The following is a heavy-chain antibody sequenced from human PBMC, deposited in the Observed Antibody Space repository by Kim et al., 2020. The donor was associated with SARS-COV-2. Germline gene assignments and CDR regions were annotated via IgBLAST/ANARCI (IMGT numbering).Heavy chain of an antibody. J-gene: IGHJ4*02. CDR2: IHYSGST. CDR3: AREGSGLGLILGFYFDY. CDR1: GYSISTGHY. D-gene: IGHD2-8*01. V-gene: IGHV4-38-2*02. Sequence: SETLSLTCTVSGYSISTGHYWAWIRQSPGRGLEWIGSIHYSGSTHYNPFFKSRLTMSVKASKNQLSLKLTSVTAADTAMYYCAREGSGLGLILGFYFDYWGKGALVTVSS.